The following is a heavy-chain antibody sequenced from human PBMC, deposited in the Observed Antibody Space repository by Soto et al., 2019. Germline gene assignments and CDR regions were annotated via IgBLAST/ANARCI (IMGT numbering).Heavy chain of an antibody. J-gene: IGHJ6*02. CDR1: GYTFTSYA. Sequence: ASVKVSCKASGYTFTSYAMHWVRQAPGQRLEWMGWINAGNGNTKYSQKFQGRVTITRDTSASTAYMELSSLRSEDTAVYYCARAPFPIFGVVDYYCMDVWGQGTTVTVSS. CDR3: ARAPFPIFGVVDYYCMDV. V-gene: IGHV1-3*01. D-gene: IGHD3-3*01. CDR2: INAGNGNT.